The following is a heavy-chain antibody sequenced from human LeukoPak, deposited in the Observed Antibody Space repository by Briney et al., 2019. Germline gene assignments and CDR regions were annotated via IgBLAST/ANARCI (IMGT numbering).Heavy chain of an antibody. CDR1: GFTFSSYS. V-gene: IGHV3-48*04. Sequence: PGGSLRLSCAASGFTFSSYSMNWVRQAPGKGLEWVSYISSSSSTIYYADSVKGRFTISRDNAKNSLYLQMNSLRAEDTAVYYCARDRRNDFWSGPDAFDIWGQGTMVTVS. CDR3: ARDRRNDFWSGPDAFDI. J-gene: IGHJ3*02. CDR2: ISSSSSTI. D-gene: IGHD3-3*01.